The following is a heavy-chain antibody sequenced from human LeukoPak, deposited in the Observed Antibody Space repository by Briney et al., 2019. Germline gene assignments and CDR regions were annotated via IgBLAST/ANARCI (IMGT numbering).Heavy chain of an antibody. J-gene: IGHJ4*02. V-gene: IGHV3-23*01. D-gene: IGHD3-22*01. Sequence: GGSLRLSCAASGFTFSRYAMTWVRQAPGKGLEWVSVISGSDSRTDYADSVKGRLTISRDNSKNTLYLQMNSLRAEDTAVYYCAKDRGDYHDSGGFDYWGQGTLVTVSS. CDR2: ISGSDSRT. CDR3: AKDRGDYHDSGGFDY. CDR1: GFTFSRYA.